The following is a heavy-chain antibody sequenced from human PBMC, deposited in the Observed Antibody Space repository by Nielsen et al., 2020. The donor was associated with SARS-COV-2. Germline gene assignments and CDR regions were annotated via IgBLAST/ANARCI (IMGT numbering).Heavy chain of an antibody. D-gene: IGHD2-15*01. J-gene: IGHJ6*02. CDR2: INHSGST. CDR1: GGSFSGYY. CDR3: ATSGWLGYCSGGSCSAGFGMDV. Sequence: LSLTCAVYGGSFSGYYWSWIRQPPGKGLEWIGEINHSGSTNYNPSLKSRVTISVDTSKNQFSLKLSSVTAADTAVYYCATSGWLGYCSGGSCSAGFGMDVWGQGTTVTVSS. V-gene: IGHV4-34*01.